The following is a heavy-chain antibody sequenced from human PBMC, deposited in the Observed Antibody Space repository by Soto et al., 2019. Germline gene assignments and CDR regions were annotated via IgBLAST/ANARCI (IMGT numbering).Heavy chain of an antibody. CDR1: GFTFTNYA. CDR2: LSASGGLM. Sequence: EVQLSESGGDLRQPGGSLRLSCAASGFTFTNYAMTWVRQTPGKGLEWVSGLSASGGLMYYADSVRGRFTVSRDNSKNILYLQMDNLRDEDTALYYCANEVGAPSGCLDPWGQGTQVTVAS. V-gene: IGHV3-23*01. J-gene: IGHJ5*02. D-gene: IGHD1-26*01. CDR3: ANEVGAPSGCLDP.